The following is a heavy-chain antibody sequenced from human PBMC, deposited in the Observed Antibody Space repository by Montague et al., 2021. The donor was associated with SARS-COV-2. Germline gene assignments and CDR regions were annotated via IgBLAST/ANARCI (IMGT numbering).Heavy chain of an antibody. CDR3: GKASASNAGWMQSPIDY. J-gene: IGHJ4*02. V-gene: IGHV3-9*01. CDR2: IRWDRGDR. CDR1: GFIVGDYA. Sequence: SLRLSCSAPGFIVGDYAMHWVRQRPGKGLEWVSSIRWDRGDRSYXASVKGRFSISRDDAKNSLYLQMDSLRPEDTALYYCGKASASNAGWMQSPIDYWGQGTPVIVSS. D-gene: IGHD5-12*01.